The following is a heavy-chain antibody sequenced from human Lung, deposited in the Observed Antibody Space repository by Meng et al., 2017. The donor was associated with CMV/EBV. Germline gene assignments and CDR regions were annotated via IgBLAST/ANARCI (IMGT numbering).Heavy chain of an antibody. V-gene: IGHV4-39*05. Sequence: SETPSLXCTVSGDSITSSSYYWGWIRQPPGKGLEWIGSMYYSANTYYNPSLKSRVTISVDTSQNQFSLTLTSVTAADTAVYYCAFSSGADYGSGSRDYWGQGTLVTVSS. J-gene: IGHJ4*02. CDR1: GDSITSSSYY. D-gene: IGHD3-10*01. CDR2: MYYSANT. CDR3: AFSSGADYGSGSRDY.